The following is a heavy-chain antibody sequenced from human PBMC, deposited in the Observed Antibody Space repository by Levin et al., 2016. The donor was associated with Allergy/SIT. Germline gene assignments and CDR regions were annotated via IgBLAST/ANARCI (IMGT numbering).Heavy chain of an antibody. CDR1: GFTFSSYA. CDR2: ISGSGGST. Sequence: GGSLRLSCAASGFTFSSYAMSWVRQAPGKGLEWVSAISGSGGSTYYADSVKGRFTISRDNSKNTLYLQMNSLRAEDTAVYYCAKRGDSSGWLYYFDYWGQGTLVTVSS. CDR3: AKRGDSSGWLYYFDY. J-gene: IGHJ4*02. D-gene: IGHD6-19*01. V-gene: IGHV3-23*01.